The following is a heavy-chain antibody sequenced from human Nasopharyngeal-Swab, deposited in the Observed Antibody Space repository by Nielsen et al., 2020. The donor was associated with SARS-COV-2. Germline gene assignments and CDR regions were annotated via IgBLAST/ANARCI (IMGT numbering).Heavy chain of an antibody. CDR2: ISYDGSNK. CDR3: ARGEVYYYDSSGYLNYFDY. V-gene: IGHV3-30-3*01. J-gene: IGHJ4*02. D-gene: IGHD3-22*01. Sequence: WIRQPPGKGLEWVAVISYDGSNKYYADSVKGRFTISRDNSKNTLYLQMNSLRAEDTAVYYCARGEVYYYDSSGYLNYFDYWGRGTLVTVSS.